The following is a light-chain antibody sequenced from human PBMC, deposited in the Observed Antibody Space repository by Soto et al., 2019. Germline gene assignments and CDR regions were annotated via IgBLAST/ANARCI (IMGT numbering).Light chain of an antibody. V-gene: IGKV1-5*01. CDR3: QQYNSYGT. Sequence: DIQMTQSPSTLSASVGDRVTITCRASQSISSWLAWYQQKPGKAPKLLIYDAFSLESGVPSRFSGSGSGTEFTITISSLQPDDFATYYCQQYNSYGTFGQGTKLEIK. J-gene: IGKJ1*01. CDR1: QSISSW. CDR2: DAF.